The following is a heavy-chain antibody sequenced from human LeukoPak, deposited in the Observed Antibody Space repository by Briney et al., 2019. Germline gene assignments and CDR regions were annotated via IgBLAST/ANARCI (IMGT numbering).Heavy chain of an antibody. CDR3: ARDSRIGGGMDV. V-gene: IGHV3-30-3*01. CDR2: ISYDGSNK. Sequence: GRSLRLSCAASGFTFSSYAMHWVRQAPGKGLEWVAVISYDGSNKYYADSVKGRFTISRDNSKNTLYLQMNSLRAEDTAVYNCARDSRIGGGMDVWGQGTTVTVSS. CDR1: GFTFSSYA. J-gene: IGHJ6*02. D-gene: IGHD2-15*01.